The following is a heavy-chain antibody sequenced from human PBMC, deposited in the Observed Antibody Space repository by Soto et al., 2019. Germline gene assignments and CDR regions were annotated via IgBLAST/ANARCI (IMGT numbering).Heavy chain of an antibody. D-gene: IGHD3-3*01. CDR3: ARAVRFLYGMDV. Sequence: SETLSLTCTVSGGSISSYYWSWIRQPPGKGLEWIGYIYYSGSTNYNPSLKSRVTISVDTSKNQFSLKLSSVTAADTAVYYCARAVRFLYGMDVWGQGTTVTVSS. J-gene: IGHJ6*02. V-gene: IGHV4-59*01. CDR2: IYYSGST. CDR1: GGSISSYY.